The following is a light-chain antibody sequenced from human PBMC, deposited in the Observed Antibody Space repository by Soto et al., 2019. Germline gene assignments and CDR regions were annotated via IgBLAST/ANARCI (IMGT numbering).Light chain of an antibody. CDR1: QDIRNY. CDR2: DAS. Sequence: DMQMTQSPSSLSASVGDRVTITCQASQDIRNYLNWYQQKPGKAPKLLISDASTLQTGVPSRFSGSGSGTHFTFTINSLQPEDVATYYCQQYDNLPSFTFGPGTKLDVK. V-gene: IGKV1-33*01. CDR3: QQYDNLPSFT. J-gene: IGKJ3*01.